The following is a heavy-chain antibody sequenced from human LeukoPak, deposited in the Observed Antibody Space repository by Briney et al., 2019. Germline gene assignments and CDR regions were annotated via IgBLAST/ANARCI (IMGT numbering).Heavy chain of an antibody. D-gene: IGHD3-10*01. Sequence: GGSLRLSCAASGFTFSSYGMHWVRQAPGKGLEGVAVIWYDGSNKYYADSVKGRFTISRDNSKNTLYLQMNSLRAEDTAVYYCARDLLLWFGDFTFDYWGQGTLVTVSS. J-gene: IGHJ4*02. CDR3: ARDLLLWFGDFTFDY. V-gene: IGHV3-33*01. CDR1: GFTFSSYG. CDR2: IWYDGSNK.